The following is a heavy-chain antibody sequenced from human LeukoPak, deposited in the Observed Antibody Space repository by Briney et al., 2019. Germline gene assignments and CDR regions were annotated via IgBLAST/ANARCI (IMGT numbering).Heavy chain of an antibody. CDR1: GFTFSSYA. D-gene: IGHD6-19*01. CDR3: ARDQWLVVGYYGMDV. J-gene: IGHJ6*02. CDR2: ISYDGSNK. V-gene: IGHV3-30-3*01. Sequence: PGGSLRLSCAASGFTFSSYAMHWVRQAPGKGLEWVAVISYDGSNKYYADSVKGRFTISRDNSKNTLYLQMNSLRAEDTAVYYCARDQWLVVGYYGMDVWGQGTTVTVSS.